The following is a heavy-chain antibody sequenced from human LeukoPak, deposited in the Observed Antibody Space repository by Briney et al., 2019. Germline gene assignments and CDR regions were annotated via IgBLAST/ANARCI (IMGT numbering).Heavy chain of an antibody. V-gene: IGHV1-24*01. CDR1: GYTLTELS. D-gene: IGHD4-23*01. CDR2: FDAEDGET. J-gene: IGHJ4*02. Sequence: ASVKVSCKVSGYTLTELSMHWVRQAPGKGLAWMGGFDAEDGETIYAQKFQGRVTMTEDTSTDTAYMELSSLRSEDTAVYYCATTGITVLNPHRTFDYWGQGTLVTVSS. CDR3: ATTGITVLNPHRTFDY.